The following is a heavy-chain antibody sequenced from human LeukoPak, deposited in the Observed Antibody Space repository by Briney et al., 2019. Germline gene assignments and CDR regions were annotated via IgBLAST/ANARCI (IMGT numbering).Heavy chain of an antibody. CDR1: GFTFSDFW. CDR3: ARVSNYDYVDY. CDR2: IKEDGSKK. Sequence: PGGSLRLSCAVSGFTFSDFWMSWVRQAPGKGLEWVANIKEDGSKKYYVDSVKGRFTISRDNAKNSVYLQMNSLRAEDTAVYYCARVSNYDYVDYWDQGTLVTVSS. D-gene: IGHD3-16*01. J-gene: IGHJ4*02. V-gene: IGHV3-7*01.